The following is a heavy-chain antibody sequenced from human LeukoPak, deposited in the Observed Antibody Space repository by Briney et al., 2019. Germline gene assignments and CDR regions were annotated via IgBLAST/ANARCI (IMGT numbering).Heavy chain of an antibody. J-gene: IGHJ4*02. CDR2: IYHSGNS. Sequence: SETLSLTCTVSGYSISSGYYWGWIRQPPGKGLEWIGSIYHSGNSYYNPSLKSPVTISVDTSKNQFSLKLSSVTAADTAVYYGARVSITGTSDHFDYWGQGTLVTVSS. D-gene: IGHD1-7*01. CDR1: GYSISSGYY. CDR3: ARVSITGTSDHFDY. V-gene: IGHV4-38-2*02.